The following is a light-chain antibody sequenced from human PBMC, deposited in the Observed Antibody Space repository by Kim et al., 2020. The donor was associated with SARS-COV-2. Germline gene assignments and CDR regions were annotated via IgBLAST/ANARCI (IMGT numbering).Light chain of an antibody. CDR1: RSNIGSNP. CDR3: AVWDYNLKGWV. J-gene: IGLJ3*02. Sequence: QSVLTQPPSASGTPGQRVTVSCSGSRSNIGSNPVNWFQQVPGTAPKLFVYNDNQRPSGVPDRVSGSKSGTSASLAIGGLQSEDEAHYYCAVWDYNLKGWVFGGGTQLTVL. V-gene: IGLV1-44*01. CDR2: NDN.